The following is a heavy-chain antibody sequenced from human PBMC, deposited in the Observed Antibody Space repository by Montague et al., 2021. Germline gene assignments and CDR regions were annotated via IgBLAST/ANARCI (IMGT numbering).Heavy chain of an antibody. CDR1: GFTFSNYW. V-gene: IGHV3-7*01. D-gene: IGHD2-21*01. CDR2: IEQDGSEK. Sequence: SRSLSCAASGFTFSNYWMSWVRQAPGKGLEWVANIEQDGSEKHYVDSVKGRFTISRDNAKNSLYLQMNSLRAEDTAVYFCARDQGQGYCGGDCYVGLDYWGQGTLVTVSS. CDR3: ARDQGQGYCGGDCYVGLDY. J-gene: IGHJ4*02.